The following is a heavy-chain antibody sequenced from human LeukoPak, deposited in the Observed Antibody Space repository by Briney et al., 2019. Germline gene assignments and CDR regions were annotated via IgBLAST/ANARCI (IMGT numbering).Heavy chain of an antibody. CDR1: GFTFSSYG. CDR3: AKDRGSGSSFDY. V-gene: IGHV3-23*01. J-gene: IGHJ4*02. Sequence: GGSLRLSCAASGFTFSSYGMHWVRQAPGKGLEWVSAISGSGGSTNYADSVKGRFTISRDNSKNALYLQMNSLRAEDTAVYYCAKDRGSGSSFDYWGQGTLVTVSS. D-gene: IGHD1-26*01. CDR2: ISGSGGST.